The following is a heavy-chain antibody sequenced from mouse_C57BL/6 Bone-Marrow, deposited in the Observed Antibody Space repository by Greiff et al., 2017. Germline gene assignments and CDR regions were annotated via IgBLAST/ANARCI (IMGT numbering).Heavy chain of an antibody. CDR3: ARHRLRSPFDY. J-gene: IGHJ2*01. CDR1: GFTFSSYG. CDR2: ISSGGSYT. Sequence: EVKLVESGGDLVKPGGSLKLSCAASGFTFSSYGMSWVRQTPDKRLEWVATISSGGSYTYYPDSVKGRFTISRDNAKNTLYLQMSSLKSEATAMYYCARHRLRSPFDYGGQGTTLTVSS. V-gene: IGHV5-6*01. D-gene: IGHD1-1*01.